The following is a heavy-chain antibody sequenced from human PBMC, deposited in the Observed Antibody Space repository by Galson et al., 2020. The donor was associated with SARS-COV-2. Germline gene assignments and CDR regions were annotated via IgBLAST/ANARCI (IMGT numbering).Heavy chain of an antibody. CDR2: ISSSGSTM. CDR1: GFTFSSYE. D-gene: IGHD3-22*01. J-gene: IGHJ3*02. CDR3: AREDYYDISGYPNDSFDI. V-gene: IGHV3-48*03. Sequence: GESLKISCAASGFTFSSYEMNWVRKAPGPGLERVSYISSSGSTMYYADSVKGRLTISRDNAKNSLYLQMNSLRAEDTAVYYCAREDYYDISGYPNDSFDIWGQGTMGTVSS.